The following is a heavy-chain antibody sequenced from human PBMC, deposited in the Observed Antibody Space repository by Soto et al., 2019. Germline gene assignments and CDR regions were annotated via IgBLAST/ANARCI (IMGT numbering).Heavy chain of an antibody. V-gene: IGHV4-34*01. J-gene: IGHJ2*01. CDR1: GGSFSGYY. CDR2: INHSGST. Sequence: SETLSLTCAVYGGSFSGYYWSWIRQPPGKGLEWIGEINHSGSTNYNPSLKSRVTISVDTSKNQFSLKLSSVTAADTAVYYCARTYYDFWSGSHYWYFELWGRGTLVTVSS. D-gene: IGHD3-3*01. CDR3: ARTYYDFWSGSHYWYFEL.